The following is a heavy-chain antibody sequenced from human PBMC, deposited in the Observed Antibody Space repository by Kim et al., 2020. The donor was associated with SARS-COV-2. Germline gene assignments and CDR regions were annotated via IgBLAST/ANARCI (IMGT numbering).Heavy chain of an antibody. CDR2: IGDSGGST. D-gene: IGHD6-19*01. J-gene: IGHJ6*03. CDR3: AKDVGSGWASYYYYYMDV. CDR1: GFTFSSYA. Sequence: GGSLRLSCAASGFTFSSYAMSWVRQAPGKGLEWVSAIGDSGGSTYYADSVKGRFTISRDNSKNTLHLQMNSLRAEDTAVYYCAKDVGSGWASYYYYYMDVWGKGTTVTVSS. V-gene: IGHV3-23*01.